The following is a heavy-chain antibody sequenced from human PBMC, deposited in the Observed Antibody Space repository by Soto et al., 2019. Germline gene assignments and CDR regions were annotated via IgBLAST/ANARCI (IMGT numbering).Heavy chain of an antibody. V-gene: IGHV1-69*13. CDR3: AINAERHAQKFDF. D-gene: IGHD2-2*01. Sequence: SVKVSCKASGGIFKNFDIGWVRQSPGQGLEWMGEIIPLFNATNYAQKFRGRVTVTADESTRTAYMELTRLTYDDTAVYFCAINAERHAQKFDFWGQGTLVTVSS. CDR2: IIPLFNAT. J-gene: IGHJ4*02. CDR1: GGIFKNFD.